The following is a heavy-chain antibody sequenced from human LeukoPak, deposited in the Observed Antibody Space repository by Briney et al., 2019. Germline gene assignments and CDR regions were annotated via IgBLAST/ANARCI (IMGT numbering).Heavy chain of an antibody. CDR3: ARATVTTIYFDY. D-gene: IGHD4-17*01. CDR2: IYYSGST. Sequence: PSETLSLTCTVSGGSISSYYWSWIRQPPGKGLEWIGYIYYSGSTNYNPYLKSRVTISVDTSKNKFSLKLSSVTAADTAVYYCARATVTTIYFDYWGQGTLVTVSS. J-gene: IGHJ4*02. V-gene: IGHV4-59*13. CDR1: GGSISSYY.